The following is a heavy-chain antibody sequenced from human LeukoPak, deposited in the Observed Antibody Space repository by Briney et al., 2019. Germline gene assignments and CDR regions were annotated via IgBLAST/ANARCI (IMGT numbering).Heavy chain of an antibody. CDR1: GFTFSSYD. CDR3: ARDADWFDP. J-gene: IGHJ5*02. Sequence: GGSLRLSCAASGFTFSSYDMNWVRQAPGKGLEWVSYISSSSSTIYYADSVKGRFTISRDNAKNSLYLQMNSLRAEDTAVYYCARDADWFDPWGQGTLVTVSS. V-gene: IGHV3-48*01. CDR2: ISSSSSTI.